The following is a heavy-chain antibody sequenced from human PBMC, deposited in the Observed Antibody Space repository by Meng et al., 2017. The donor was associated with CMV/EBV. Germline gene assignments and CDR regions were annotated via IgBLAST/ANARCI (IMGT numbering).Heavy chain of an antibody. J-gene: IGHJ4*02. CDR2: INCNGGST. Sequence: ASGFTFDDYGMSWVRQAPGKGLEWVSGINCNGGSTGYADSVKGRFTISRDNAKNSLYLQMNSLRAEDTASYYCARDPIAAAGIGDYWGQGTLVTVSS. CDR3: ARDPIAAAGIGDY. D-gene: IGHD6-13*01. V-gene: IGHV3-20*03. CDR1: GFTFDDYG.